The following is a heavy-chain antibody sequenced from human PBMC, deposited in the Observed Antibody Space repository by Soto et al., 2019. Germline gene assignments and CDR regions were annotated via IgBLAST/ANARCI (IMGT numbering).Heavy chain of an antibody. CDR1: GFTFSSYA. CDR2: ISYDGNNE. D-gene: IGHD2-21*01. CDR3: AKVAPSISILWGFDQ. Sequence: GGSLRLSCAASGFTFSSYAMHWVRQAPGKGLEWVAVISYDGNNEYYADSVKGRFTVSRDNSKKTVYLQMNSPRAEDTAMYYCAKVAPSISILWGFDQWGPGTLVTVSS. V-gene: IGHV3-30*04. J-gene: IGHJ4*02.